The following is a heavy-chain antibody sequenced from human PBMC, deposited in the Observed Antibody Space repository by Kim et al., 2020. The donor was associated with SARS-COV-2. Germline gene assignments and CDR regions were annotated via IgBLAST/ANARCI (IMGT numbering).Heavy chain of an antibody. CDR1: GYTFTSYA. Sequence: ASVKVSCKASGYTFTSYAMHWVRQAPGQRLEWMGWINAGNGNTKYSQKFQGRVTITRDTSASTAYMELSSLRSEDTAVYYCARAVPRITMVRGVIDDYWGQGTLVTVSS. CDR2: INAGNGNT. J-gene: IGHJ4*02. CDR3: ARAVPRITMVRGVIDDY. D-gene: IGHD3-10*01. V-gene: IGHV1-3*01.